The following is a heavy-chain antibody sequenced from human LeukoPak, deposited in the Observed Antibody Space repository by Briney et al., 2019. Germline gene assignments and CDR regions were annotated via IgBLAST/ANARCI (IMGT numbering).Heavy chain of an antibody. D-gene: IGHD3-16*01. Sequence: ASVKVSCKASGYTFTGYYMHWVGQAPGQGLEWMGIINPSGGSTSYAQKFQGRVTMTRDTSTSTVYMELSSLRSEDTAVYYCATFTFGGRRSTSFDYWGQGTLVTVSS. CDR1: GYTFTGYY. CDR2: INPSGGST. CDR3: ATFTFGGRRSTSFDY. J-gene: IGHJ4*02. V-gene: IGHV1-46*01.